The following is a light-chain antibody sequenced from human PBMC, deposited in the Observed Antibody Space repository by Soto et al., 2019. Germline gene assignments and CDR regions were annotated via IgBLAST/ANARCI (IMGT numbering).Light chain of an antibody. CDR1: IIDFFGYNY. CDR2: GVS. Sequence: QSALTQPASVSGSPGHSITISCTCTIIDFFGYNYVSVCQHHPVKAPKLIIYGVSKRPSCVCNRFSGASSGNTASLAISVXQXEDKADYYCSSHTNSNTRQLVFGTGTKVTVL. CDR3: SSHTNSNTRQLV. J-gene: IGLJ1*01. V-gene: IGLV2-14*03.